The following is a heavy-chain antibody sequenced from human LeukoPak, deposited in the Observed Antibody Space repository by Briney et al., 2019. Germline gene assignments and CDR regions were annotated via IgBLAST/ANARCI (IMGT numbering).Heavy chain of an antibody. Sequence: SETLSLTCAVCGGSFSGYYWSWIRQPPGKGLEWIGEINHSGSTNYNPSLKSRVTISVDTSKNQFSLKLSSVTAADTAVYYCARERYCSGGSCSAFDIWGQGTMVTVPS. D-gene: IGHD2-15*01. CDR1: GGSFSGYY. V-gene: IGHV4-34*01. CDR3: ARERYCSGGSCSAFDI. CDR2: INHSGST. J-gene: IGHJ3*02.